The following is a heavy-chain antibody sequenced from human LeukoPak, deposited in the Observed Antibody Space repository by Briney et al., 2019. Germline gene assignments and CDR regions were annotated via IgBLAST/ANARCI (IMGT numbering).Heavy chain of an antibody. CDR2: ISYDGNNI. J-gene: IGHJ4*02. CDR3: AREMTTVVGKNFDY. CDR1: GFTFSSYG. D-gene: IGHD4-23*01. V-gene: IGHV3-30*03. Sequence: GGSLRLSCAASGFTFSSYGMHWVRQAPGKGLEWVALISYDGNNIFYADSVKGRFTISRDNSKNTLYLQMNSLRVEDTALYYCAREMTTVVGKNFDYWGQGTLVTVSS.